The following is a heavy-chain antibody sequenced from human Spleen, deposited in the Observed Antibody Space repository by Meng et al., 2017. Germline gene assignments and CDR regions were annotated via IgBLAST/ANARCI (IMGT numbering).Heavy chain of an antibody. CDR2: ISSSSTYI. D-gene: IGHD4-23*01. J-gene: IGHJ4*02. CDR3: ARDYGGDSGGH. CDR1: GFYFSDDS. V-gene: IGHV3-21*01. Sequence: VHLEWCQRRLVQPRWPLIRSCSASGFYFSDDSMNWVRQVPGKGLECVSSISSSSTYIYYADSVKGRFTISRDNAKYSLYLHMNSLRAEDTAVYYCARDYGGDSGGHWGQGTLVTVSS.